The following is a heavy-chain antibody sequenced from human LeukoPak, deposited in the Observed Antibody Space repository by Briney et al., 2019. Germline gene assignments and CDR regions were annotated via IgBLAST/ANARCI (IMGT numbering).Heavy chain of an antibody. CDR2: INHSGST. D-gene: IGHD2-2*01. J-gene: IGHJ6*04. CDR3: ARRYCNSTSCRAPYYYYYGMDV. Sequence: PSETLSLTCAVYGGSFSGYYWSWIRQPPGKGLEWIGEINHSGSTNYNPSLKSRVTISVDTSKNQFSLKLSSVTAADTAVYYCARRYCNSTSCRAPYYYYYGMDVWGKGTTVTVSS. V-gene: IGHV4-34*01. CDR1: GGSFSGYY.